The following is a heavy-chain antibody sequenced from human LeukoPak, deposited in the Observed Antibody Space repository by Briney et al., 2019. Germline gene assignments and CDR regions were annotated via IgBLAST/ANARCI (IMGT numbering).Heavy chain of an antibody. Sequence: GASVKVSCKASGYTFTSYGISWVRQAPGQGLEWMGWISAYNGNTNYAQKLQGRVTMTTDTSTSTAYMELRSLRSDDTAVYYCAREGNRSSDSSASYPLDYWGQGTLVTVSS. CDR3: AREGNRSSDSSASYPLDY. J-gene: IGHJ4*02. CDR2: ISAYNGNT. CDR1: GYTFTSYG. D-gene: IGHD1-26*01. V-gene: IGHV1-18*01.